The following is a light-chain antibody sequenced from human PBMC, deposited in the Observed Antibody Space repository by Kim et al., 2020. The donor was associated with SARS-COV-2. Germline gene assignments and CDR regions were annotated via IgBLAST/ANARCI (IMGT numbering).Light chain of an antibody. CDR3: SSYAGSNTWV. Sequence: GQSVTFSFTRTSSDVGGYTYVSWYQQHPGKAPKLMIYEVTKRPSGVPDRFSGSKSGNTASLTVSGLQAEDEADYYCSSYAGSNTWVFGGGTQLTVL. CDR1: SSDVGGYTY. CDR2: EVT. V-gene: IGLV2-8*01. J-gene: IGLJ3*02.